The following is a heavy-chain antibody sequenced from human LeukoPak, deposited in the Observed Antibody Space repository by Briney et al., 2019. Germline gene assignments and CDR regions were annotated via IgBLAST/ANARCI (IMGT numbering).Heavy chain of an antibody. D-gene: IGHD2-2*01. V-gene: IGHV6-1*01. J-gene: IGHJ5*02. CDR3: ARRLTQYDCFDP. Sequence: SQTLSLTCAISGDSVSSNSAAWNWIRQSPSRGLEWLGRTYYRFKWYNGYAVFVKSRISVNPDTSKNQFSLQLNSVTPEDTAVYYCARRLTQYDCFDPWGQGILVTVSS. CDR2: TYYRFKWYN. CDR1: GDSVSSNSAA.